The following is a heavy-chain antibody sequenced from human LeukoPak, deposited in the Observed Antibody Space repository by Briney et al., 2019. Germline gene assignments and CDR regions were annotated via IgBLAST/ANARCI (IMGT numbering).Heavy chain of an antibody. CDR1: GFTFSTYS. J-gene: IGHJ3*02. CDR2: ISGSGSSM. V-gene: IGHV3-48*01. D-gene: IGHD2-2*02. Sequence: GESLRLPCAASGFTFSTYSMNWVRQAPGKGLEWVSYISGSGSSMYYADSVKGRFTISRDNARNSLYLEMNSLRAEDAAVYYCARDQTGYCSSSNCYTSAFDIWGQGTMVTVSA. CDR3: ARDQTGYCSSSNCYTSAFDI.